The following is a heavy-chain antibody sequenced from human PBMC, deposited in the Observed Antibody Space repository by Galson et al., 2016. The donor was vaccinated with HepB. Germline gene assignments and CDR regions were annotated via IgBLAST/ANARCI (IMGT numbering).Heavy chain of an antibody. CDR2: VIPIFGTL. CDR1: GGTFSKYA. J-gene: IGHJ5*02. D-gene: IGHD6-19*01. CDR3: ARGSTGSDNWFGP. V-gene: IGHV1-69*06. Sequence: SVKVSCKASGGTFSKYAISWVRQAPGQGLEWMGGVIPIFGTLNYAQKFQGRVTITADKSTSTAYMELRSLRSEDTAVYYCARGSTGSDNWFGPWGQGTLVTVSS.